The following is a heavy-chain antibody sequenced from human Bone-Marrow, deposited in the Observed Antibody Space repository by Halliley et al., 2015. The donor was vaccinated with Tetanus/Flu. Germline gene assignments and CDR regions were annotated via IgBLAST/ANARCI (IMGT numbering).Heavy chain of an antibody. CDR3: ARRYGESHLYGMDV. V-gene: IGHV3-21*01. Sequence: VSYITGSGGRIEYADSVKGRFTISKDSSERTVFLQMDRLRPDDTAMYYCARRYGESHLYGMDVWGQGTTVTVSS. J-gene: IGHJ6*02. CDR2: ITGSGGRI. D-gene: IGHD1-1*01.